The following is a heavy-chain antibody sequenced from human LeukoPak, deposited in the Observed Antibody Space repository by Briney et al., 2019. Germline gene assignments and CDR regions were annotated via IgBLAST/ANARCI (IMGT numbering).Heavy chain of an antibody. CDR3: ARLPIAYGDYQTNYFDY. V-gene: IGHV5-51*01. Sequence: GESLKISCKGSGYSFTSYWIGWVRQLPGKGLEWMGIIYPGDSDTRYSPSFQGQVTISADKSISTAYLQWSSLKASDTAMYYCARLPIAYGDYQTNYFDYWGQGTLVTVSS. CDR1: GYSFTSYW. CDR2: IYPGDSDT. D-gene: IGHD4-17*01. J-gene: IGHJ4*02.